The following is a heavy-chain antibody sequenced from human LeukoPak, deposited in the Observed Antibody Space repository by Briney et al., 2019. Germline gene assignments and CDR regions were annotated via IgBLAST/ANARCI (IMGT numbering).Heavy chain of an antibody. D-gene: IGHD2-2*01. V-gene: IGHV1-69*13. Sequence: SVKVSCKASGGTFSSYTISWVRQAPGQGLEWMGGIIPIFGTANYAQKFQGRVTITADESTSTAYMELSSLRSEDTAVYYCAREKGSTDYGMDVWGKGTTVTVSS. CDR1: GGTFSSYT. CDR2: IIPIFGTA. J-gene: IGHJ6*04. CDR3: AREKGSTDYGMDV.